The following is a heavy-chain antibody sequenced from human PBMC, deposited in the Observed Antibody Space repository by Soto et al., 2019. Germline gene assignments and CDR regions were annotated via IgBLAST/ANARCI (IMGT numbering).Heavy chain of an antibody. Sequence: LSLTCTVSGGSISSSNWWTWVRQAPGKGLKRMANIKQDGSEKYYVDSVKGQFTISRDNAKNSLFLQMNSLRAEDTAVYYCARVNGYCSGGSCYSGYYYYGMDVWGQGTTVT. V-gene: IGHV3-7*01. D-gene: IGHD2-15*01. J-gene: IGHJ6*02. CDR1: GGSISSSNW. CDR2: IKQDGSEK. CDR3: ARVNGYCSGGSCYSGYYYYGMDV.